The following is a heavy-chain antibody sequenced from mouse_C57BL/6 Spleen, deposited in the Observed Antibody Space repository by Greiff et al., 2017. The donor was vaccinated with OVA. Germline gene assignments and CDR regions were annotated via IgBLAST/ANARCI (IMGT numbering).Heavy chain of an antibody. V-gene: IGHV1-52*01. CDR2: IDPSDSET. CDR3: ARSFYDYGFAY. J-gene: IGHJ3*01. Sequence: QVQLQQPGAELVKPGASVKVSCKASGYTFTSYWMHWVKQRPGQGLEWIGNIDPSDSETHYNQKFKDKATLTVDKSSSTAYMQLSSLTSEDSAVYYCARSFYDYGFAYWGQGTLVTVSA. CDR1: GYTFTSYW. D-gene: IGHD2-4*01.